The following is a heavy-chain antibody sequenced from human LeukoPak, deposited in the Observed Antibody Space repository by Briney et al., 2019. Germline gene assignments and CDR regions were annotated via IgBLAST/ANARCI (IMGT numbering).Heavy chain of an antibody. Sequence: PGGSLRLSCAASGFTFDDCAMHWVRQAPGKGLEWVSSISWNGGNIGYADSVKGRFTISRDNAKNSLYLQMNSLRTEDTALYYCARDPVYDSSGYFDYWGQGTVVTVSS. J-gene: IGHJ4*02. CDR2: ISWNGGNI. D-gene: IGHD3-22*01. V-gene: IGHV3-9*01. CDR3: ARDPVYDSSGYFDY. CDR1: GFTFDDCA.